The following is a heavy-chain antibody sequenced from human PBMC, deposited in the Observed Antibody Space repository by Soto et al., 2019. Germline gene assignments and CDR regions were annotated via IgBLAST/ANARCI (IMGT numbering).Heavy chain of an antibody. CDR1: GYSFTSYW. CDR3: ARIRLGVLSFDWFDP. J-gene: IGHJ5*02. D-gene: IGHD3-16*02. CDR2: IYPGDSDT. V-gene: IGHV5-51*01. Sequence: PGESLKISCKGSGYSFTSYWIGWVRQMPGKGLEWMGIIYPGDSDTRYSPSFQGQVTISADKSISTAYLQWSSLKASDTAMYYCARIRLGVLSFDWFDPWGQGTLVTVSS.